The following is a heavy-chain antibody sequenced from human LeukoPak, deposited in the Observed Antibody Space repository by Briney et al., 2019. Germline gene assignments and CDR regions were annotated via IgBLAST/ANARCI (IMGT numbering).Heavy chain of an antibody. V-gene: IGHV1-2*02. J-gene: IGHJ3*02. Sequence: GASVKVSCKAFGYTITGYYIHWVRQAPGQGLEWMGWINPNNGGTNSAQKFQGRLTMTRDTSISTAYMELSSLRSDDTAVYFCARPKEAATTFRAFDIWGQGTMVTVSS. D-gene: IGHD2-15*01. CDR1: GYTITGYY. CDR2: INPNNGGT. CDR3: ARPKEAATTFRAFDI.